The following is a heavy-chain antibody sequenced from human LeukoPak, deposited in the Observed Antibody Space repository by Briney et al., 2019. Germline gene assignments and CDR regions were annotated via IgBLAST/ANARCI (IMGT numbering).Heavy chain of an antibody. CDR2: IQYDGSNA. CDR3: ARDHAPASDAFDI. J-gene: IGHJ3*02. CDR1: RFTFSSYG. Sequence: PGGSLRLSCAASRFTFSSYGMHWVRQAPGKGLEWVAYIQYDGSNAQYADSVKGRFSISRDSSKNILYLQMNSLRSEDTAVYYCARDHAPASDAFDIWGQGTMVTVSS. D-gene: IGHD2-2*01. V-gene: IGHV3-30*02.